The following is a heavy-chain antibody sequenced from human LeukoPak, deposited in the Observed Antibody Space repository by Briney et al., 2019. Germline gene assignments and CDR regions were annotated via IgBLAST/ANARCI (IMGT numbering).Heavy chain of an antibody. D-gene: IGHD2-2*02. Sequence: SETLSLTCTVSGGSISSYYWSWIRQPPGKGLEWIGYIYYSGSTNYNPSLKSRVTISVDTSKNQFSLKLSSVTAADTAVYYCARSDRYCSSTSCYTAFDYWGQGTLVTVSS. CDR3: ARSDRYCSSTSCYTAFDY. V-gene: IGHV4-59*12. CDR1: GGSISSYY. CDR2: IYYSGST. J-gene: IGHJ4*02.